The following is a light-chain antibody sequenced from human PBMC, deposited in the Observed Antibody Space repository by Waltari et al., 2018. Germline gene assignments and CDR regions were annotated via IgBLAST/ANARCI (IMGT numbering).Light chain of an antibody. CDR1: NICSHS. V-gene: IGLV3-21*02. CDR3: QVWDSNSDQFV. Sequence: SYVLTQSPSVSVAPGQTARITCGGSNICSHSRHWYQQKPGQAPVVVVYDDGDRPSGIPERFSGSNSGSTATLTIGRVEAGDEADYYCQVWDSNSDQFVFGTGTKVTVL. CDR2: DDG. J-gene: IGLJ1*01.